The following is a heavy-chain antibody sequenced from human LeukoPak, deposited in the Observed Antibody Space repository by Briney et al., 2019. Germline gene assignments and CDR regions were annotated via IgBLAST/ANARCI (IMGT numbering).Heavy chain of an antibody. CDR1: GFTFSSYA. CDR2: ISGSGGST. Sequence: GRSLRLSCAASGFTFSSYAMSWVRQAPGKGLEWVSAISGSGGSTYYADSVKGRFTISRDNSKNTLYLQMNSLRAEDTAVYYCARFPQVRGAMSPYYYYYMDVWGKGTTVTISS. V-gene: IGHV3-23*01. D-gene: IGHD3-10*01. J-gene: IGHJ6*03. CDR3: ARFPQVRGAMSPYYYYYMDV.